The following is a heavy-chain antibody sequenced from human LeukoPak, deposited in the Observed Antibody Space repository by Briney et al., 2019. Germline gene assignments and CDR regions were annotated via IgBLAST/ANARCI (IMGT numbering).Heavy chain of an antibody. J-gene: IGHJ4*02. V-gene: IGHV1-69*01. CDR3: ARDHRGTGTIVARFDY. Sequence: SSVKVSCKASGGTFSSYAISWVRQAPGQGLEWMGGIIPIFGTANYAQKFQGRVTITADESTSTAYVELSSLRSEDTAVYYCARDHRGTGTIVARFDYWGQGTLVTVSS. D-gene: IGHD1-7*01. CDR1: GGTFSSYA. CDR2: IIPIFGTA.